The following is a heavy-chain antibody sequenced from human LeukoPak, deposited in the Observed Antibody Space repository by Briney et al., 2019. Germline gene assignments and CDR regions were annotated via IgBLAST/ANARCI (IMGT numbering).Heavy chain of an antibody. J-gene: IGHJ4*02. CDR3: ARVKRRTYYYGSGSYGFFDY. CDR1: GGSFSGYY. CDR2: INHSGST. D-gene: IGHD3-10*01. Sequence: SSETLSLTCAVYGGSFSGYYWSWIRQPPGKGLEWIGEINHSGSTNYNPSLKSRVTISVDMSKNQFSLKLSSVTAADTAVYYCARVKRRTYYYGSGSYGFFDYWGQGTLVTVSS. V-gene: IGHV4-34*01.